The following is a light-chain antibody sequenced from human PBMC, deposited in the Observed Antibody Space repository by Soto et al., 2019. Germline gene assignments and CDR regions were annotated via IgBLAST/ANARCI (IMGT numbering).Light chain of an antibody. V-gene: IGLV2-14*01. CDR2: DVS. CDR1: SSDVGGYNY. CDR3: SSYTSSSTLV. Sequence: QSALTQPASVSGSPGQSITISCTGTSSDVGGYNYVSRYQQHPGKAPKLMIYDVSNRPSGVSNRFSGSKPGNTASLTISGLQAEDEADYYCSSYTSSSTLVFGTGTRSPS. J-gene: IGLJ1*01.